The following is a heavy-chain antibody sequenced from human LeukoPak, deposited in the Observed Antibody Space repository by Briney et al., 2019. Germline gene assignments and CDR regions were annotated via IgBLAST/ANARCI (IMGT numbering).Heavy chain of an antibody. CDR2: IWFDGSNK. CDR1: GRTIGLYG. J-gene: IGHJ6*02. V-gene: IGHV3-33*07. CDR3: AREKYEGSGSHYFALDV. D-gene: IGHD3-10*01. Sequence: GRSLRLSCEASGRTIGLYGMFWVRQAPGKGLEWVAAIWFDGSNKYYADSVKGRFTISRDNSRNTVLLQMDSLCAEDTAVYYCAREKYEGSGSHYFALDVWGQGTMVIVSS.